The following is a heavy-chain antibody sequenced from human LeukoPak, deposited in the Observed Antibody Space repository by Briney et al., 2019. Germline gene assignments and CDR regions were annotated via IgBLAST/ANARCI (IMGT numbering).Heavy chain of an antibody. D-gene: IGHD3-3*01. CDR3: ARVGITIFGVVISEPFDY. V-gene: IGHV3-21*01. CDR1: GFTFSSYS. J-gene: IGHJ4*02. CDR2: ISSSSSYI. Sequence: GGSLRLSCAASGFTFSSYSMNWVRQAPGKGLEWVSSISSSSSYIYYADSVKGRFTISRDNAKNSLYLQMNSLRAEDTAVYYCARVGITIFGVVISEPFDYWGQGTLVTVSS.